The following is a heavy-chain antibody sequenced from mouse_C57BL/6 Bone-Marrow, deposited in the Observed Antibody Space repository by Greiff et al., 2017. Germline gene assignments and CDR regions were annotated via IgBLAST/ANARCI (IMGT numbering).Heavy chain of an antibody. CDR2: IYPRDGST. CDR3: ARRGALRSWFAY. D-gene: IGHD1-1*01. V-gene: IGHV1-78*01. J-gene: IGHJ3*01. Sequence: VKLQESDAELVKPGASVKISCKVSGYTFTDHTIHWMKQRPEQGLEWIGYIYPRDGSTKYNEKFKGKATLTADKSSSTAYMQLNSLTSEDSAVYFVARRGALRSWFAYWGQGTLVTVSA. CDR1: GYTFTDHT.